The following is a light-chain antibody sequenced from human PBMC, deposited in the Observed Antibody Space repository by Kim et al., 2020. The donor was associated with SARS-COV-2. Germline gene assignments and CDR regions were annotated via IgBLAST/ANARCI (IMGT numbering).Light chain of an antibody. J-gene: IGKJ3*01. CDR1: QSVTSN. V-gene: IGKV3-15*01. CDR3: QQYNNWPF. CDR2: GAS. Sequence: EIVMTQSPATLSVSPGERATLPCRASQSVTSNLAWYQQKPGQAPRLLIYGASIRATGIPVRFVGSGSGTEFTLTISSLQSEDIAVYYCQQYNNWPFFGPGTKVDIK.